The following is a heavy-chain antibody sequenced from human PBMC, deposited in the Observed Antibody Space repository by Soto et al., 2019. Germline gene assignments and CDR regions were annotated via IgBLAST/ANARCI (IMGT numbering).Heavy chain of an antibody. CDR3: AKAFHSSSWYSPFRSFDY. V-gene: IGHV3-9*01. Sequence: PGGSLRLSCAASGFTFDDYAMHWVRQAPGKGLEWVSGISWNSGSIGYADSVKGRFTISRDNAKNSLYLQMNSLRAEDTALYYCAKAFHSSSWYSPFRSFDYWGQGTLVTVSS. D-gene: IGHD6-13*01. CDR2: ISWNSGSI. CDR1: GFTFDDYA. J-gene: IGHJ4*02.